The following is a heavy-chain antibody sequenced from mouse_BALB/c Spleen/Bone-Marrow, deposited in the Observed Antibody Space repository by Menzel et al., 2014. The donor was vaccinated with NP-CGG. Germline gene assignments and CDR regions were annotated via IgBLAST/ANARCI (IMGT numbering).Heavy chain of an antibody. J-gene: IGHJ3*01. CDR3: ALNWDSAY. CDR1: GFTFSSYG. V-gene: IGHV5-6*02. D-gene: IGHD4-1*02. CDR2: INNGGTYT. Sequence: EVKLVESGGDLVKPGGSLKLSCAASGFTFSSYGMSWVRQTPDKRLEWVATINNGGTYTYYPDSGKGRFTISRDNAKSTLYLRMSSLKSEDTAMYYCALNWDSAYWGQGTLVTVSA.